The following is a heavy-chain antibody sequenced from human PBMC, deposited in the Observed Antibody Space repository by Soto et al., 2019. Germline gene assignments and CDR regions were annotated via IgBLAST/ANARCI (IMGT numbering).Heavy chain of an antibody. J-gene: IGHJ4*02. V-gene: IGHV4-34*01. Sequence: SETLSLTCAVCGGSFSGYYWSWIRQPPGKGLEWIGEINHSGSTNYNPSLKSRVTISVDTSKNQFSLKLSSVTAADTAVYYCARGYRVGATTPRSKSFDYWGQGTLVTVSS. CDR2: INHSGST. CDR3: ARGYRVGATTPRSKSFDY. D-gene: IGHD1-26*01. CDR1: GGSFSGYY.